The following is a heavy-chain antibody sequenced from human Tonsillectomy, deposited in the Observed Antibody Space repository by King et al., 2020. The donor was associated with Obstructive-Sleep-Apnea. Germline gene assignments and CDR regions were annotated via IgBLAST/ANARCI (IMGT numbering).Heavy chain of an antibody. J-gene: IGHJ6*02. CDR1: GYTFTSYY. CDR2: INPSGGST. Sequence: MQLVQSGAEVKKPGASVKVSCKASGYTFTSYYMHWVRQAPGQGLEWMGIINPSGGSTSYAQKFQGRVTMTRDTSTSTVYMELSSLRSEDTAVYYCAREKVFVVVVAATTVYYYGMDVWGQGTTVTVSS. D-gene: IGHD2-15*01. V-gene: IGHV1-46*03. CDR3: AREKVFVVVVAATTVYYYGMDV.